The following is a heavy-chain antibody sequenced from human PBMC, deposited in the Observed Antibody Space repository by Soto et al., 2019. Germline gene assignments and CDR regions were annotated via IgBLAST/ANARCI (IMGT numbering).Heavy chain of an antibody. V-gene: IGHV3-48*02. D-gene: IGHD1-26*01. CDR1: GFTFSACS. Sequence: EVQLVESGGGLVQPGGSLRLSCAASGFTFSACSMNWVRKAPGKGLEWISYIFSDGSTIHYADSVKGRFTISRDNADNSLYLQMNSLRDEDTAVYYCASDGVGVSPGDALDIWGQGTMVTVSS. J-gene: IGHJ3*02. CDR3: ASDGVGVSPGDALDI. CDR2: IFSDGSTI.